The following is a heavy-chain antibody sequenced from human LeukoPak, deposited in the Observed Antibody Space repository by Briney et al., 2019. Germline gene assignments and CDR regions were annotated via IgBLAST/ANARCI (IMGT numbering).Heavy chain of an antibody. V-gene: IGHV3-15*01. D-gene: IGHD3-22*01. J-gene: IGHJ4*02. CDR2: IKSKTDGGTT. CDR1: GFTFSHAW. CDR3: TVDYYDSSGSVYYFDY. Sequence: GGSLRLSCAASGFTFSHAWMSWVRQAPGKGLEWVGRIKSKTDGGTTDYAAPVKGRFTISRDDSKNTLYLQMNSLKTEDTAVYYCTVDYYDSSGSVYYFDYWGQGTLVTVSS.